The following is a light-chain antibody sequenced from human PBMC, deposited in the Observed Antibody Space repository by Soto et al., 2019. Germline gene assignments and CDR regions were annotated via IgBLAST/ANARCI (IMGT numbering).Light chain of an antibody. CDR3: QQYNNWPS. J-gene: IGKJ5*01. Sequence: EVVMTQSPATLSVSPGERATLSFRASQTVSRNLAWYQQRPGQAPRLLIYDISNRATGVPARSSGSGSETEFTLTIRSLQSEDFAVYFCQQYNNWPSFGQGTRLEIK. CDR1: QTVSRN. V-gene: IGKV3-15*01. CDR2: DIS.